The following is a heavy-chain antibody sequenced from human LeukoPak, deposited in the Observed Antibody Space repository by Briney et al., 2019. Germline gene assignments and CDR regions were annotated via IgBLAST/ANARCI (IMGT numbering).Heavy chain of an antibody. CDR2: INIISSEI. Sequence: GGSLRLSCAAXXXTXSSYSMNXVRQAPGXXLEWVSYINIISSEIYYGDSVKGRFTISTDNAKNSLQMNSLRDEDTAVYYCARDRAYAFDNWGQGTMVTVSS. CDR1: XXTXSSYS. V-gene: IGHV3-48*02. J-gene: IGHJ3*02. D-gene: IGHD3-10*01. CDR3: ARDRAYAFDN.